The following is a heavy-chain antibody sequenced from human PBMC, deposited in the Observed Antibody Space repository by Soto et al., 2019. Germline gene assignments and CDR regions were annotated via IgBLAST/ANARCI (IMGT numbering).Heavy chain of an antibody. Sequence: ASVRVSCKASGYTFTSYAMHWVRQAPGQRLEWMGWINAGNGNTKYSQKFQGRVTITRNTSASTAYMELSSLRSEDTAVYYCARTYGSGKFSAFDIWGQGTMVTVSS. V-gene: IGHV1-3*01. CDR3: ARTYGSGKFSAFDI. CDR1: GYTFTSYA. CDR2: INAGNGNT. J-gene: IGHJ3*02. D-gene: IGHD3-10*01.